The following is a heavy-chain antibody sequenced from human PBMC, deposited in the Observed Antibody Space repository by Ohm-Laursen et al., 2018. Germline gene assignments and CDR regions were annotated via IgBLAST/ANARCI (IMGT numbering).Heavy chain of an antibody. J-gene: IGHJ6*02. Sequence: SLRLSCAASGFTFSNFDMHWVRQAPGKGLEWVAVIWAEGNKKYYVDSVKGRFTISRDNSKNTMYLQMNSLRAEDTAVYYCAKDGVSSWRYYYYGMDVWGQGTTVTVPS. CDR2: IWAEGNKK. V-gene: IGHV3-33*06. D-gene: IGHD6-13*01. CDR1: GFTFSNFD. CDR3: AKDGVSSWRYYYYGMDV.